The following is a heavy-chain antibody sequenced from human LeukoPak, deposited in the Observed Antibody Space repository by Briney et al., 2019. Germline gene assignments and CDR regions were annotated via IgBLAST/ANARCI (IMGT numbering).Heavy chain of an antibody. Sequence: GASVKVSCMASGYTFTSYGLSWVRQAPGQGLEWMGWISAYNGNTNYARKLQGRVTMTTDTSTSTAYMELRSLRSDDTAVYYCARVLSSARPYYYYYMDVWGKGTTVTVSS. V-gene: IGHV1-18*01. CDR2: ISAYNGNT. CDR1: GYTFTSYG. J-gene: IGHJ6*03. CDR3: ARVLSSARPYYYYYMDV. D-gene: IGHD6-6*01.